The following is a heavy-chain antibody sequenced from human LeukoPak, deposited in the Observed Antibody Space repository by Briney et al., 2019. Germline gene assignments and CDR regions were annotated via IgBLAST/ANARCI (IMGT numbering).Heavy chain of an antibody. Sequence: GGSLRLSCAASGFTFSSYGMHWVRQAPGKGLEWVAVISYDGSNKYYADSVKGRFTISKDNSKNTLYLQMNSLRAEDTAVYYCAKGITYYYSSGTPGGSEYWGQGTLVTVSS. V-gene: IGHV3-30*18. CDR1: GFTFSSYG. CDR3: AKGITYYYSSGTPGGSEY. CDR2: ISYDGSNK. D-gene: IGHD3-10*01. J-gene: IGHJ4*02.